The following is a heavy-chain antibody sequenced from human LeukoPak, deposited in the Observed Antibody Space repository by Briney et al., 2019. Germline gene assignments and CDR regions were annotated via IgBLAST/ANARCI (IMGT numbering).Heavy chain of an antibody. J-gene: IGHJ3*02. CDR1: GFTFSSYA. Sequence: GGSLRLSCAASGFTFSSYAMNWVRQAPGKGLEWVSHISGSGISTYYADSVKGRFTISRDNSKNTLYLQMNSLRAEDTAVYYCAKDRSIAAGDDAFDIWGQGTMVTVSS. CDR2: ISGSGIST. CDR3: AKDRSIAAGDDAFDI. D-gene: IGHD6-13*01. V-gene: IGHV3-23*01.